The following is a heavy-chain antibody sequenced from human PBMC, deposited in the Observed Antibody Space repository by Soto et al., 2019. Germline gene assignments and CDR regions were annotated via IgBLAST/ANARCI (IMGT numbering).Heavy chain of an antibody. V-gene: IGHV1-18*01. J-gene: IGHJ3*02. Sequence: GASVKVSCKASGYTFTSYGISWVRQAPGQGLEWMGWISAYNGNTKYSQKFQGRVTITRDTSASTAYMELSGLRSEDTAAYYCARGLNYDYIWGSYRINAFDIWGQGTMVTVSS. CDR2: ISAYNGNT. CDR1: GYTFTSYG. CDR3: ARGLNYDYIWGSYRINAFDI. D-gene: IGHD3-16*02.